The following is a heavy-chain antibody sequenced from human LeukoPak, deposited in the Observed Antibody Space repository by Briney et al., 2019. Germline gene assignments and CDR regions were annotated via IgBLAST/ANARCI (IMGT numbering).Heavy chain of an antibody. CDR1: GYSITCYL. D-gene: IGHD2-2*03. J-gene: IGHJ6*02. CDR3: ARHSRDGFVYGMDV. Sequence: GESLKTSWKGFGYSITCYLIGWVRQLPGKGLEMMGIIHLVGSPTRYSPYFQGKVTISADKSISTAYLQWSSLKASDTAMYYCARHSRDGFVYGMDVWGQGTTVTVSS. CDR2: IHLVGSPT. V-gene: IGHV5-51*01.